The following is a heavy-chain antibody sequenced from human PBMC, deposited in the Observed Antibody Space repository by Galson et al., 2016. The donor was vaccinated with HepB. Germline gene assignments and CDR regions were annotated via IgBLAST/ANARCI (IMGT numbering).Heavy chain of an antibody. CDR1: GYTFTNYE. Sequence: SVKVSCKASGYTFTNYEIHWVRQATGQGLEWMGWMNPNSGNTGYAQKFQGRVTMTRNTSISTAYMELSSLRSGDTAVYYCAGNSSGFVDRNYYYGLDVWGKGTTVTVSS. D-gene: IGHD6-19*01. V-gene: IGHV1-8*01. J-gene: IGHJ6*04. CDR2: MNPNSGNT. CDR3: AGNSSGFVDRNYYYGLDV.